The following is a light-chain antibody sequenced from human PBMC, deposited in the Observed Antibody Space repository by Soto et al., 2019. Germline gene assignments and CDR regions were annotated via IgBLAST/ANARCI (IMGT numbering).Light chain of an antibody. V-gene: IGKV3-20*01. CDR1: QSVSSNF. J-gene: IGKJ3*01. CDR3: QQYGTSPS. CDR2: DAS. Sequence: EIVLTQTPGTLSLSPGERATLSCRASQSVSSNFLAWYQQKRGQAPRLLIYDASTRATGIPDRFSGSGSGTDFTPTVSRLEPEDFAVYYCQQYGTSPSFGPGTKVDVK.